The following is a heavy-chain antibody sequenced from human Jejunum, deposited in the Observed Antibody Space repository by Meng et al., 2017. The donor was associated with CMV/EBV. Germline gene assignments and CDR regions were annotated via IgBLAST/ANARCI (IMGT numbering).Heavy chain of an antibody. CDR1: RFTFRNYA. J-gene: IGHJ4*02. D-gene: IGHD3/OR15-3a*01. CDR3: ARGAPWTDYDY. V-gene: IGHV3-23*01. CDR2: IGASGGST. Sequence: SSAAPRFTFRNYAMSWVRQTPGKGLEWVSGIGASGGSTYYADSVKGRFTISRDNINNILYLQMHSLRADDTAVYYCARGAPWTDYDYWGQGTLVTVSS.